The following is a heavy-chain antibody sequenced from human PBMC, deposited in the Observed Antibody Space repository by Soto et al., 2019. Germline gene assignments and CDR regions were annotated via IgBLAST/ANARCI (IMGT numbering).Heavy chain of an antibody. D-gene: IGHD6-19*01. V-gene: IGHV1-3*01. Sequence: ASVKVSCKASGYTFTCYAMHWVRQAPGQRLEWMGWINAGNGNTKYSQKFQGRVTMTRDTSTSTVYMELSSLRSEDTAVYYCARDIRGYLAEPWGQGTLVTVSS. CDR1: GYTFTCYA. CDR2: INAGNGNT. CDR3: ARDIRGYLAEP. J-gene: IGHJ5*02.